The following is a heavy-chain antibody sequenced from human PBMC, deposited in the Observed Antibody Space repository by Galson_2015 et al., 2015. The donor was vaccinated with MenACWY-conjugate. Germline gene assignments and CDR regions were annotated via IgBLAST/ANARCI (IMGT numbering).Heavy chain of an antibody. Sequence: SLRLSCAASGFTFSSYGMRWVRQAPGKGLEWVAFIRFDGSDKYYADSVKGRFTISRDNSKNTLYLQMNSLRAEDTAVYYCANERYGSGRWYYFDYWGQGTLVTVSS. CDR1: GFTFSSYG. V-gene: IGHV3-30*02. D-gene: IGHD6-19*01. CDR2: IRFDGSDK. CDR3: ANERYGSGRWYYFDY. J-gene: IGHJ4*02.